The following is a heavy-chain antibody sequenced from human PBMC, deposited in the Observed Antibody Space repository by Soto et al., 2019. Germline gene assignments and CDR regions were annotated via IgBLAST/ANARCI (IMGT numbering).Heavy chain of an antibody. CDR2: ISLYSDGT. CDR3: ARVVPGAEAWFGP. J-gene: IGHJ5*02. D-gene: IGHD2-2*01. Sequence: ASVKVSCKASGYSFTNYGITWVRQAPGQPLEWLGWISLYSDGTNYAQKFQGRVSMTTDTSTTTAYMELRSLRSDDTAVYYCARVVPGAEAWFGPWGQGTLVTVSS. V-gene: IGHV1-18*01. CDR1: GYSFTNYG.